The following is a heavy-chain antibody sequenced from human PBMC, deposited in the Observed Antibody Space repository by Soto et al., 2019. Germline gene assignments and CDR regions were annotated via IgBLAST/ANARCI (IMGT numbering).Heavy chain of an antibody. CDR3: ARGSFFYETSGYYPPDY. D-gene: IGHD3-22*01. CDR2: ISSSSSYI. CDR1: GFTFMSYT. V-gene: IGHV3-21*01. J-gene: IGHJ4*02. Sequence: GGSLRLSCAASGFTFMSYTMNWVRQAPGTGLEWVASISSSSSYIEYADSLKGRFTISRDNAKNSVHLQMRSLRAEDTAVYYCARGSFFYETSGYYPPDYWGQGTLVTVS.